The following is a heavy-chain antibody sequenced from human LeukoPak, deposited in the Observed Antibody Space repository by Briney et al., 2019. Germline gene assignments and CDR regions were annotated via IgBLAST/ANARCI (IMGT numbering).Heavy chain of an antibody. Sequence: GGSLRLSCVASGFTFSSNGMHWVRQAPGKGLEWVTFIQYDGSKKYYADSVKGRFTISRDNSKNTLYLEMNSLRAEDTAVYYCARDVNWNYCDYWGHGTLVTVSS. CDR1: GFTFSSNG. CDR2: IQYDGSKK. V-gene: IGHV3-30*02. J-gene: IGHJ4*01. CDR3: ARDVNWNYCDY. D-gene: IGHD1-20*01.